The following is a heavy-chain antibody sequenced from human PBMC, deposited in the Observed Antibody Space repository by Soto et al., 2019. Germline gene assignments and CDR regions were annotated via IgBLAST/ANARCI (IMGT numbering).Heavy chain of an antibody. J-gene: IGHJ6*02. CDR1: RFTFSTYW. V-gene: IGHV3-7*01. CDR2: IHQDGNER. CDR3: AGGNALDV. Sequence: GGSLRLSCAASRFTFSTYWMTWVRLTPGKGLEWVANIHQDGNERYYMDSVKGRFTISRDNAKNSLYLQMTSLRAEDTAVYYCAGGNALDVWGQGTTVTVSS.